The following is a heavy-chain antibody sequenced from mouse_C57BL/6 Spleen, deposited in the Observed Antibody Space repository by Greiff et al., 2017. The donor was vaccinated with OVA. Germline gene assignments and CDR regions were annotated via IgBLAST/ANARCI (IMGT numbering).Heavy chain of an antibody. V-gene: IGHV1-15*01. CDR1: GYTFTDYE. Sequence: VQLQQSGAELVRPGASVTLSCKASGYTFTDYEMHWVKQTPVHGLEWIGAIDPETGGTAYNQKFKGKAILTADKSSSTAYMELRSLTSEDSAVYYCTRNYYGSSYVRYAMDYWGQGTSVTVSS. J-gene: IGHJ4*01. D-gene: IGHD1-1*01. CDR3: TRNYYGSSYVRYAMDY. CDR2: IDPETGGT.